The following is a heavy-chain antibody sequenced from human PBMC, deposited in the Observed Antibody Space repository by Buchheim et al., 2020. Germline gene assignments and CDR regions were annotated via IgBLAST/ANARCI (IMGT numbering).Heavy chain of an antibody. CDR1: DGSFSGHY. V-gene: IGHV4-34*01. J-gene: IGHJ4*02. Sequence: QVQLQQWGAGQLKPSETLSLTCGVHDGSFSGHYWTWIRQAPGKGLEWIGEINQSGSTDYNPSLKSRLTISVDTSKNQFSLKLSSVTAADTAVYYCARGNAHITMVRGVIRVYYFDYWGQGTL. CDR3: ARGNAHITMVRGVIRVYYFDY. CDR2: INQSGST. D-gene: IGHD3-10*01.